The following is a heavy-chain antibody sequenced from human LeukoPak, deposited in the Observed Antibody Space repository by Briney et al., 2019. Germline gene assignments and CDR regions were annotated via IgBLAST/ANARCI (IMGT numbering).Heavy chain of an antibody. J-gene: IGHJ4*02. CDR2: IYYSGST. Sequence: SETLSLTCTVSGGSISSSSYYWGWIRQPPGKGLEWIGSIYYSGSTYYNPSLESRVTISVDTSKNQFSLKLSSVTAADTAVYYCARDLTYSSSPYFDHWGQGTLVTVSS. V-gene: IGHV4-39*07. CDR3: ARDLTYSSSPYFDH. CDR1: GGSISSSSYY. D-gene: IGHD6-6*01.